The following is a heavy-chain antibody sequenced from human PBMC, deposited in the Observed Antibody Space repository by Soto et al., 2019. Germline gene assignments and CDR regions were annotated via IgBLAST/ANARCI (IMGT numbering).Heavy chain of an antibody. V-gene: IGHV4-39*01. CDR3: ATGPRADY. CDR2: IYYSGST. Sequence: QLQLQESGPGLVKPSETLSLTCTVSGGSISSSSYYWGWIRQPPGQGLEWIGSIYYSGSTYYNPSLKSRVTISVDTSKNQFSLKLSSVTAADTAVYHCATGPRADYWGQGTLVTVAS. CDR1: GGSISSSSYY. J-gene: IGHJ4*02.